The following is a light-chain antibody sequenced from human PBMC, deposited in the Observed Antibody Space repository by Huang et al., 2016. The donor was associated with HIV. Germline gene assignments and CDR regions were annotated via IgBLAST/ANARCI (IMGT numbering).Light chain of an antibody. CDR2: AAS. V-gene: IGKV1-39*01. J-gene: IGKJ1*01. Sequence: DIQLTQSPSSLSASVGDRATITCRASQNINSVLNWYKQTPGKAPNLLIYAASSLQSGVPSRFSGSGSGTDFTLTISGLQPVDLGTYYCQQSYNTSWTFGQGTTVEIK. CDR3: QQSYNTSWT. CDR1: QNINSV.